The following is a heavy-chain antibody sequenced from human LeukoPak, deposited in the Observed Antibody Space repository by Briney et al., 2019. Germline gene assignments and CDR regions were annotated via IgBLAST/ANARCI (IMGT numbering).Heavy chain of an antibody. V-gene: IGHV1-69*13. CDR3: ARAPGYCSSTSCYAPYYYYGMDV. CDR2: IIPIFGTA. D-gene: IGHD2-2*01. Sequence: SVKVSCKASGGTFSSYAISWVRQAPGQGLEWMGGIIPIFGTANYAQKFQGRVTITADESTSTAYMELSSLRSEDTAVYYCARAPGYCSSTSCYAPYYYYGMDVWGQGTTVTVSS. CDR1: GGTFSSYA. J-gene: IGHJ6*02.